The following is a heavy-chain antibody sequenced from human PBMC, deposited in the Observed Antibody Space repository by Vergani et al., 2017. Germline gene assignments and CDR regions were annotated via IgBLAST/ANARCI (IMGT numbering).Heavy chain of an antibody. V-gene: IGHV3-23*01. CDR1: GFTFNHYA. Sequence: EVQLLESGGDLVQPGGSLRLSCAASGFTFNHYAMNWVRQAPGKGLEWVSGISGSGGSTYYAGSVKGRFTISRDSSKNTLYLQMNSLRAGDTAVYYCAKAGIVVPAAITGIRAYYYYYMDVWGKGTTVTVSS. D-gene: IGHD2-2*01. J-gene: IGHJ6*03. CDR2: ISGSGGST. CDR3: AKAGIVVPAAITGIRAYYYYYMDV.